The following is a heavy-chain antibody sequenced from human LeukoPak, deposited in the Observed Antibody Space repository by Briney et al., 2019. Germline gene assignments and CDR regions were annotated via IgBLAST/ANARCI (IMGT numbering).Heavy chain of an antibody. J-gene: IGHJ4*02. Sequence: GESLKISCEGSGYSFPSHYIAWVRQIPGKGLEWMGIIYPGDSDTTYRPSFQGQVTISADKSINTAYVQWSSLKASGTAIYYCARASSNHFDFWGQGTQVTVSS. CDR2: IYPGDSDT. CDR1: GYSFPSHY. CDR3: ARASSNHFDF. V-gene: IGHV5-51*01.